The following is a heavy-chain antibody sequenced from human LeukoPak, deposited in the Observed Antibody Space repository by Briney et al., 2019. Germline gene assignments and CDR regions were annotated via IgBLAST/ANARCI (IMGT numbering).Heavy chain of an antibody. D-gene: IGHD6-13*01. CDR3: ARGPIGIAAAGKGRGYFQH. Sequence: SETLSLTCAVYGGSSSGYYWSWIRQPPGKGLEWIGEINHSGSTNYNPSLKSRVTISVDTSKNQFSLKLSSVTAADTAVYYCARGPIGIAAAGKGRGYFQHWGQGTLVTVSS. CDR1: GGSSSGYY. V-gene: IGHV4-34*01. CDR2: INHSGST. J-gene: IGHJ1*01.